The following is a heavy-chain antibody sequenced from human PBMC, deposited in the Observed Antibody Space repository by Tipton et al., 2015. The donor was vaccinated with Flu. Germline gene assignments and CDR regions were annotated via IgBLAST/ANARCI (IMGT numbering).Heavy chain of an antibody. V-gene: IGHV4-38-2*01. CDR1: GDSISSDYY. J-gene: IGHJ5*02. D-gene: IGHD4-11*01. CDR2: VSRTGST. Sequence: TLSLTCAVSGDSISSDYYWGWIRQFPGKGLEWIGTVSRTGSTIYNPSLKSRVTISIDTSKNQFSLKMKSVTATDMAVYYCARRDYSNYVSEPKNWFDPWGRGTGVSVSA. CDR3: ARRDYSNYVSEPKNWFDP.